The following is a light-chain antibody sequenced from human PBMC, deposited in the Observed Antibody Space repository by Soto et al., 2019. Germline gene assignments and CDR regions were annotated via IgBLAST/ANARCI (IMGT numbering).Light chain of an antibody. V-gene: IGKV3-15*01. J-gene: IGKJ4*01. CDR3: QQYSNWPLT. Sequence: EIVMTQSPAILSVSPGERATLSCRASQRVNTDVAWYQQRPGQAPRLLIHDAFDRATEIPTRFSGSASGTEFTLTISSPQSEDFAVYYCQQYSNWPLTFGGGTKVDIK. CDR2: DAF. CDR1: QRVNTD.